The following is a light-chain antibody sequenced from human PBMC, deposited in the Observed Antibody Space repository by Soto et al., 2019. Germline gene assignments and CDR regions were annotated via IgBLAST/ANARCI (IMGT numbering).Light chain of an antibody. CDR3: MQALQTPLT. Sequence: EIVMTQSPLSLSVTPGESASMSCRSSQSLLHNNGNNYFDWYLQKPGQSPQLLIYLGSNRASGVPDRVRGSGSGTDFTLKISRVEAEDVGVYYGMQALQTPLTFGQGTRLEIK. CDR2: LGS. CDR1: QSLLHNNGNNY. J-gene: IGKJ5*01. V-gene: IGKV2-28*01.